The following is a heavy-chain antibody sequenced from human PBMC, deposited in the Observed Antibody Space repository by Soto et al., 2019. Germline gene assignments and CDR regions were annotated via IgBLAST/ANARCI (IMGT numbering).Heavy chain of an antibody. J-gene: IGHJ6*02. CDR2: IIPIFGTA. D-gene: IGHD2-2*01. CDR3: ARDVYCSSTSCYSRAYYYYYGMDV. CDR1: GGTFSSYA. V-gene: IGHV1-69*13. Sequence: SVKVSCKASGGTFSSYAISWVRQAPGQGLEWMGGIIPIFGTANYAQKCQGRVTITADESTSIAYMELFSLRSEDTAVYYCARDVYCSSTSCYSRAYYYYYGMDVWGQGTTVTVSS.